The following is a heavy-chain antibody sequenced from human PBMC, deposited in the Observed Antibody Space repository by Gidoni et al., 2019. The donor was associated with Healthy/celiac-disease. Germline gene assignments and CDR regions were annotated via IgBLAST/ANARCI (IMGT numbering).Heavy chain of an antibody. J-gene: IGHJ4*02. CDR3: AVFRGGSSGWSFDY. CDR1: GGSTSSYY. D-gene: IGHD6-19*01. V-gene: IGHV4-59*01. CDR2: IYYSGST. Sequence: QVQLQESGPGPVQPSETLSLTCTASGGSTSSYYWSWIRQPPGKGLGWIGYIYYSGSTNYNPSRKSRVAISVDTSKNQFSLKLSSVTAADTAVYYCAVFRGGSSGWSFDYWGQGTLVTVSS.